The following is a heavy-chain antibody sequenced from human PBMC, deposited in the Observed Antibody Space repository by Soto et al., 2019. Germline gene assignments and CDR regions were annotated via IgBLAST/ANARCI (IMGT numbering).Heavy chain of an antibody. CDR3: ARGRSY. V-gene: IGHV3-72*01. CDR2: TRNKANSYTT. Sequence: EVQLVESGGGLVQPGGSLRFSWAASGLTFIAHYLDWFGQAPGKGLEWVGRTRNKANSYTTEYAASVKGRFTISRDDSKNSLYLQMNSLKTEDTAVYYCARGRSYWGQGTLVTVSS. CDR1: GLTFIAHY. J-gene: IGHJ4*02.